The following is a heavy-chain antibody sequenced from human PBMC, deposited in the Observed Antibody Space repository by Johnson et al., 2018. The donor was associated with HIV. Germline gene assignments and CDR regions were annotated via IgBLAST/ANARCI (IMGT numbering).Heavy chain of an antibody. CDR3: AREDTPFGSPHEGDAFDI. J-gene: IGHJ3*02. D-gene: IGHD3-16*01. Sequence: VQLVESGGALVQPGGSTRLSCVASGFAFSTYDMHWVRQVPGKGLEWVGAIVTRSDTYYPASVKGRFTISRENARNSLYLQMNSLRVEDTAVYYCAREDTPFGSPHEGDAFDIWGQGTRVTVFS. V-gene: IGHV3-13*01. CDR2: IVTRSDT. CDR1: GFAFSTYD.